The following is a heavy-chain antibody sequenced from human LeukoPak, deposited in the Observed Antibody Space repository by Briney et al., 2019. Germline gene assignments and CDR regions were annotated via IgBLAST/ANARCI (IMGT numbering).Heavy chain of an antibody. CDR1: GGTFSSYA. J-gene: IGHJ6*03. CDR2: IIPIFGTA. CDR3: ARGVFPIVVVPAATDYYYYMDV. V-gene: IGHV1-69*05. Sequence: SVKVSCKASGGTFSSYAISWVRQALGQGLEWMGGIIPIFGTANYAQKFQGRVTITTDESTSTAYMELSSLRSEDTAVYYCARGVFPIVVVPAATDYYYYMDVWGKGTTVTVSS. D-gene: IGHD2-2*01.